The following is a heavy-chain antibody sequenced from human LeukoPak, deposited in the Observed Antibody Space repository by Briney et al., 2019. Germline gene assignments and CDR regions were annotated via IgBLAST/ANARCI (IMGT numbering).Heavy chain of an antibody. D-gene: IGHD2-2*01. CDR3: ARDLKQYQLLGSDY. V-gene: IGHV1-2*02. CDR1: GYTFTGYY. CDR2: INPNSGGT. Sequence: ASVKVSCKASGYTFTGYYMHWVRQAPGQGLEWMGWINPNSGGTNYAQKFQGRVTMTRDTSISTAYMELSRLGSDDTAAYYCARDLKQYQLLGSDYWGQGTLVTVSS. J-gene: IGHJ4*02.